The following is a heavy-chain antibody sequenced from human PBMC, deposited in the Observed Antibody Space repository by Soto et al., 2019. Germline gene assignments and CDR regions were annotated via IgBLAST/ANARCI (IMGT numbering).Heavy chain of an antibody. V-gene: IGHV3-21*01. CDR2: ISSSSSYI. Sequence: SXRLSLAASEFTFSSYSMNWVRQAPGKGLEWVSSISSSSSYIYYADSVKGRFTISRDNAKNSLYLQMNSLRAEDTAVYYCARDRGDDAFDIWGQGTMVTVSS. J-gene: IGHJ3*02. CDR3: ARDRGDDAFDI. CDR1: EFTFSSYS.